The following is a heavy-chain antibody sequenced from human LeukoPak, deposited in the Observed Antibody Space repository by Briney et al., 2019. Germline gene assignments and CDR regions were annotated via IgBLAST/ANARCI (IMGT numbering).Heavy chain of an antibody. CDR1: GYTFTSYG. V-gene: IGHV1-18*01. CDR2: ISAYNGNT. CDR3: ARGAVAAADPYYCYYYMDV. Sequence: ASVKVSCKASGYTFTSYGISWVRQAPGQGLEWMGWISAYNGNTNYAQKLKGTVTMTTDTSTSTAYMELRSLRSDDTAAYYCARGAVAAADPYYCYYYMDVWGKGTTVTVSS. J-gene: IGHJ6*03. D-gene: IGHD6-13*01.